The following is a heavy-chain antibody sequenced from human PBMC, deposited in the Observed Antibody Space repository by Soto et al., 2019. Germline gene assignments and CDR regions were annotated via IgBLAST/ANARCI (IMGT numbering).Heavy chain of an antibody. D-gene: IGHD6-19*01. CDR2: INPNSGGT. J-gene: IGHJ4*02. CDR1: GYSFIGYY. V-gene: IGHV1-2*02. CDR3: ARSLYTSGLYYFDF. Sequence: ASVKVSCKASGYSFIGYYMHCVRQAPGQGLEWMGWINPNSGGTDYAQKFQGRVTMTRDTSISTVYMGLTSLTSDDTAVYYCARSLYTSGLYYFDFWGQGTLVTVSS.